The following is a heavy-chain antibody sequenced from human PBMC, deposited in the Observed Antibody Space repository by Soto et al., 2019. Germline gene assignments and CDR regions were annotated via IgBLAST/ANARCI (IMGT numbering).Heavy chain of an antibody. CDR1: GGSISSGGYY. CDR3: ARMEYSSSPYFDY. V-gene: IGHV4-31*03. Sequence: PSETLSLTCTVSGGSISSGGYYWSWIRQHPGKGLEWIGYTYYSGSTYYNPSLKSRVTISVDTSKNQFSLKLSSVTAADTAVYYCARMEYSSSPYFDYWGQGTLVTVSS. J-gene: IGHJ4*02. CDR2: TYYSGST. D-gene: IGHD6-6*01.